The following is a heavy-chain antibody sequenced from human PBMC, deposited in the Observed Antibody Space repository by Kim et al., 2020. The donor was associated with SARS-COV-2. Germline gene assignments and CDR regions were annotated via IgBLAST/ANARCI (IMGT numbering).Heavy chain of an antibody. CDR1: GASINNNY. Sequence: SGTLSLTCTVSGASINNNYWTWIRQSPEKGLEWIGYIHSTGTTEYNPSLEGRVTLSIDTSRNQFSLTLRSVTAADTAMYFCGRNGVYLDVWGKGTTVTVSS. CDR3: GRNGVYLDV. CDR2: IHSTGTT. J-gene: IGHJ6*03. D-gene: IGHD2-8*01. V-gene: IGHV4-59*08.